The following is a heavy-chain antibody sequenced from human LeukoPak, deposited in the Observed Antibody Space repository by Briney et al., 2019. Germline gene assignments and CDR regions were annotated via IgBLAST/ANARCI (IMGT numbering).Heavy chain of an antibody. CDR3: ASDEGNYFDY. CDR1: GFTFSSFA. Sequence: SGGSLRLSCAASGFTFSSFAMNWVRQAPGKGLEWVASISRNSTYIHYADSVKGRFTISRDNARNSLFLQMNSLRAEDTAIYYCASDEGNYFDYWGQGTLVTVSS. CDR2: ISRNSTYI. V-gene: IGHV3-21*01. J-gene: IGHJ4*02.